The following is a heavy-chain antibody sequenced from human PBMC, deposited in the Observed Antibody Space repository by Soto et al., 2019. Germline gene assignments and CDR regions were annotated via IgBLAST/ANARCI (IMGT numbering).Heavy chain of an antibody. CDR1: GFTLSSYW. V-gene: IGHV3-7*01. J-gene: IGHJ4*02. CDR3: ARTVTIIRGVSPTGFDY. CDR2: IKQDGSEK. Sequence: GGSLRLSCTTSGFTLSSYWMTWVRQAPGKGLEWVANIKQDGSEKNYVDSVKGRFTISRDNAKNSLFLQMNSLRVEDTAVYYCARTVTIIRGVSPTGFDYWGQGTLLTVSS. D-gene: IGHD3-10*01.